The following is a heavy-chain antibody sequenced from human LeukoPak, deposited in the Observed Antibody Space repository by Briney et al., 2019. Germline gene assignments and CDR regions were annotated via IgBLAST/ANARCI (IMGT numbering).Heavy chain of an antibody. V-gene: IGHV3-21*01. CDR3: ARGAGSHPFDP. CDR1: GFTFSSYS. J-gene: IGHJ5*02. Sequence: GGSLRLSCAASGFTFSSYSMNWVRQAPGKGLEWVSSISSSSSYIYYADSVKGRYTISRDNAKNSLYLQMNSLRAEDTAVYYCARGAGSHPFDPWGQGTLVTVSS. CDR2: ISSSSSYI. D-gene: IGHD1-1*01.